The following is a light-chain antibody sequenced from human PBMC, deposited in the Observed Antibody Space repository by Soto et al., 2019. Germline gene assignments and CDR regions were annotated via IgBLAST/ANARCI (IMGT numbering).Light chain of an antibody. CDR1: QSISTY. J-gene: IGKJ1*01. Sequence: DIQMTQSPSSLSASVGDRVTVTCRASQSISTYLNWYQQKPGKAPKLLIYAASSLQSGVPSRFSGSGSGTDFTLTIRSLQPEDFATYYCQQSYNTPPTFGQGTKVEIK. CDR2: AAS. CDR3: QQSYNTPPT. V-gene: IGKV1-39*01.